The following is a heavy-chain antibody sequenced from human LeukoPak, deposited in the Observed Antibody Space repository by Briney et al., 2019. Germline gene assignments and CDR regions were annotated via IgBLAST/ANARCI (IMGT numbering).Heavy chain of an antibody. D-gene: IGHD5-12*01. CDR2: IKKDGSEK. J-gene: IGHJ6*03. CDR1: GFTFSKAW. Sequence: PGGSLRLSCAASGFTFSKAWMSWVRQAPGKGLEWVANIKKDGSEKYYVDSVKGRFTISRDNSKNTMYLELSSLRPEDAAVYFCAKAVARYYSMDVWGKGTTVAVSS. V-gene: IGHV3-7*03. CDR3: AKAVARYYSMDV.